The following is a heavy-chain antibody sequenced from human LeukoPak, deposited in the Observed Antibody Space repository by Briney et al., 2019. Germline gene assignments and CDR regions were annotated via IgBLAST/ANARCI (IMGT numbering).Heavy chain of an antibody. D-gene: IGHD3-9*01. CDR3: ARGVRYFDWLSN. Sequence: SETLSLTCAVYGGSFSGYYWSWIRQPPGKGLEWIGEINHSGSTNYNPSLKSRVTISVDTSKNQFSLKLSSVTAADTAVYYCARGVRYFDWLSNWGQGTLVTVSS. J-gene: IGHJ4*02. CDR1: GGSFSGYY. CDR2: INHSGST. V-gene: IGHV4-34*01.